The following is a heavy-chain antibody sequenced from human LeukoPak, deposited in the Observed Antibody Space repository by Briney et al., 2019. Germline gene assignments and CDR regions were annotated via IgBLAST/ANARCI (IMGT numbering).Heavy chain of an antibody. V-gene: IGHV3-23*01. J-gene: IGHJ4*02. CDR1: GFTFSSYA. D-gene: IGHD4-11*01. CDR3: AKVQTPHEFGY. CDR2: ISGSGDRT. Sequence: GGSLRLSCAASGFTFSSYAMNWVRQAPGKGLEWVAAISGSGDRTYYADSVKGRFTISRDNSKNTVYLQMNSLRGEDTAIYYCAKVQTPHEFGYWGQGTLATVSS.